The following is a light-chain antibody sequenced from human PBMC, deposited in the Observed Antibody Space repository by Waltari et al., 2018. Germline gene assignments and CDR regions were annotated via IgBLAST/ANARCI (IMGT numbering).Light chain of an antibody. V-gene: IGLV2-14*03. CDR3: SSYTTSGTLI. CDR1: ISDVGAYNY. CDR2: AVT. J-gene: IGLJ2*01. Sequence: QSALTQPASVSGSPGQSITISCTGTISDVGAYNYVSWYQQHPGKPPQLIIYAVTKRPSGVSNRVAGSKSGTTASLTISGLQAEDEADFYCSSYTTSGTLIFGGGTKLTVL.